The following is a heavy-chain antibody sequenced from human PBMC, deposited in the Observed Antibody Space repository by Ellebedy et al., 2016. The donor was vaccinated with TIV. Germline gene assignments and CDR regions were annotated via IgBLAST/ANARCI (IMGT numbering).Heavy chain of an antibody. CDR1: GFTFIIYS. J-gene: IGHJ3*02. Sequence: GGSLRLXXAAPGFTFIIYSLNWVRQAPGKGLEWVSYISSSSRTIYYADSVKGRFTISRDNAKNSLYLQMNSLRAEDTAVYYCAAAAGAGDDAFDIWGQGTMVTVSS. V-gene: IGHV3-48*01. CDR2: ISSSSRTI. D-gene: IGHD6-13*01. CDR3: AAAAGAGDDAFDI.